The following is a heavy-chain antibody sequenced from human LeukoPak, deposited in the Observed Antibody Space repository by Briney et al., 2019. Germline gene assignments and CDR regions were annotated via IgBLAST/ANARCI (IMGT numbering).Heavy chain of an antibody. J-gene: IGHJ4*02. Sequence: GASVKVSCKASGYTFTSYYMHWVRQAPGQGLEWMGIINPSGGSTSYAQKFQGRVTMTRDTSTSTVYMELSSLRSEDTAVYYCAKAEYRSKAARPASLGGYWGQETLVTVSS. CDR1: GYTFTSYY. CDR3: AKAEYRSKAARPASLGGY. D-gene: IGHD6-6*01. V-gene: IGHV1-46*01. CDR2: INPSGGST.